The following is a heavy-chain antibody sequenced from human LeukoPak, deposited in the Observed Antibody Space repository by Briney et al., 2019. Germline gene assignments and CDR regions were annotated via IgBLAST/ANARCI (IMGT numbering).Heavy chain of an antibody. CDR2: ISSSGNTI. Sequence: RGSLRLSCAASGFTFSSYEMNWVRQAPGKGLQWVSYISSSGNTIYYADSGKGRFTISRDNAKNSLYLQMNSLRAEDTAVYYCARSLYDSSGSIDYWGQGTLVTVSS. V-gene: IGHV3-48*03. D-gene: IGHD3-22*01. CDR1: GFTFSSYE. J-gene: IGHJ4*02. CDR3: ARSLYDSSGSIDY.